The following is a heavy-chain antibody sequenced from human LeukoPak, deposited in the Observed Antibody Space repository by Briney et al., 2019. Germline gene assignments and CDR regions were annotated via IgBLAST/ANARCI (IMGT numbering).Heavy chain of an antibody. CDR2: INQDGTEV. CDR3: ARTSGDPFDY. J-gene: IGHJ4*02. Sequence: GGSLRLSCAASGFAFTSYWMLWVRQAPGKGLEWVGNINQDGTEVNYVDSVRGRFTMSRDNAQTSLYLQMNSLRAEDTAVYYCARTSGDPFDYWGQGTLVAVSS. D-gene: IGHD4-17*01. V-gene: IGHV3-7*01. CDR1: GFAFTSYW.